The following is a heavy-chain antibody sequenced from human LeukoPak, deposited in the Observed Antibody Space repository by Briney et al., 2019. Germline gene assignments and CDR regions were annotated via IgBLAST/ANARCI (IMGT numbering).Heavy chain of an antibody. V-gene: IGHV4-4*02. Sequence: PSETLSLTCAVSGGSISSTNWWSWVRRPPGKGLAWIGEIYHSGSTNYYPSLKSRVTISVDKSKNQFSLKLSSVTAADTAVYYCARVVYSGYDFRGAMDVWGKGTTVTVSS. D-gene: IGHD5-12*01. CDR1: GGSISSTNW. J-gene: IGHJ6*03. CDR3: ARVVYSGYDFRGAMDV. CDR2: IYHSGST.